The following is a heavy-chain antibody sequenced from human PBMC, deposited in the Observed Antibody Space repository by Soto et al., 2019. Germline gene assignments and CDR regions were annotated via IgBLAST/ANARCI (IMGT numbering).Heavy chain of an antibody. Sequence: ASVKVSCKASGFTFTSSAMQWVRQARGQRLEWIGWIVVGSGNTNYAQKFQERVTITRDMSTSTAYMELSSLRSEDTAVYYCAADGGGYCSGGSCYAFDIWGQGTMVPSPQ. V-gene: IGHV1-58*02. CDR3: AADGGGYCSGGSCYAFDI. D-gene: IGHD2-15*01. CDR1: GFTFTSSA. CDR2: IVVGSGNT. J-gene: IGHJ3*02.